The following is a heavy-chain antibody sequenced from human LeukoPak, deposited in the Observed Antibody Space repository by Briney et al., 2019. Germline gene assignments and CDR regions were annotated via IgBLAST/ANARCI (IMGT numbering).Heavy chain of an antibody. D-gene: IGHD2-15*01. CDR1: GYTFTNNH. J-gene: IGHJ4*02. V-gene: IGHV1-46*01. CDR3: ARGLCSGGNCDPYFDY. CDR2: INPSTGST. Sequence: ASVKVSCKASGYTFTNNHIHWVRQAPGQGLEWMGIINPSTGSTTYAQKFQDRVTMTTDMSTSTVHMELSSLRSEDTAVYHCARGLCSGGNCDPYFDYWGQGTLVTVSS.